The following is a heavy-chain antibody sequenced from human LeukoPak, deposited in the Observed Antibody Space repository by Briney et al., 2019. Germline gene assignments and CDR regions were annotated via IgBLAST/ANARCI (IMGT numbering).Heavy chain of an antibody. CDR2: IRSKAYGGTT. Sequence: PGGSLRLSCAASGFTFSSYSMNWVRQAPGKGLEWVGFIRSKAYGGTTEYAASVKGRFTISRDDSKSIAYLQMNSLKTEDTAVYYCTRVTYDGSGYYFAPSYYYYYMDVWGKGTTVTVSS. CDR1: GFTFSSYS. J-gene: IGHJ6*03. D-gene: IGHD3-22*01. V-gene: IGHV3-49*04. CDR3: TRVTYDGSGYYFAPSYYYYYMDV.